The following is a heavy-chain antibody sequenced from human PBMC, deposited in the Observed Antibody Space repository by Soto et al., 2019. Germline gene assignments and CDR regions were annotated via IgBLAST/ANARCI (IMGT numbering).Heavy chain of an antibody. CDR3: ASRERAVTKYYYGMDV. Sequence: ASVKVSCKASGYTFTGSYMHWVRQAPGQGLEWMGWINPNSGGTNYAQKFQGRVTMTRDTSISTAYMELSRLRSDDTAVYYCASRERAVTKYYYGMDVWGQGTTVTVSS. V-gene: IGHV1-2*02. D-gene: IGHD4-17*01. J-gene: IGHJ6*02. CDR2: INPNSGGT. CDR1: GYTFTGSY.